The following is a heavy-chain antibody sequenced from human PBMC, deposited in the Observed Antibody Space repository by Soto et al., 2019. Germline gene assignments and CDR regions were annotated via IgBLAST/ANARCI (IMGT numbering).Heavy chain of an antibody. Sequence: QVHLVQSGAEVKKPGASVKVSCKGSGYGFTTYGITWVRQAPGQGLEWMAWISAHNGNTNYAQKLQGRVTVTRDTSPSTAYMELRSMRSDDTAVYYCARGRYVDYWGQGALVTVSS. CDR1: GYGFTTYG. CDR2: ISAHNGNT. J-gene: IGHJ4*02. D-gene: IGHD1-1*01. V-gene: IGHV1-18*01. CDR3: ARGRYVDY.